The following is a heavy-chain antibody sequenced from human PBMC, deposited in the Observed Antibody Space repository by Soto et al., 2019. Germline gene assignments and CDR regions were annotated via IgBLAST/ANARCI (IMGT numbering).Heavy chain of an antibody. Sequence: QVQLVQSGAEVRKPGSSVKVSCKASGGTFSNHAVSWVRQAPGQGPEWMGGIIPLSGTANYAQKFQGRVTITADKSTSTAYMELSSLRSEDTAVYYCARDNSSSWYGDFVSYYYGMDVWGQGTTVTVSS. J-gene: IGHJ6*02. D-gene: IGHD6-13*01. CDR3: ARDNSSSWYGDFVSYYYGMDV. CDR1: GGTFSNHA. CDR2: IIPLSGTA. V-gene: IGHV1-69*06.